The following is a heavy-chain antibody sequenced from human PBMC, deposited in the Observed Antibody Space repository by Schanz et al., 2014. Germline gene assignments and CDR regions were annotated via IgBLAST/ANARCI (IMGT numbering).Heavy chain of an antibody. J-gene: IGHJ5*01. V-gene: IGHV3-23*04. D-gene: IGHD3-10*01. CDR2: ITGASDHI. Sequence: DVQLVESGGGLVQPGKSLRLSCAASGFIFGSSVMAWVRQAPGKGLEWVSGITGASDHIDYAESVKGRFTISRDNSKNTVHLQMNSLRAEDTAVYYCAKQHIVRGVIYLNWFDSWGQGTLVTVSS. CDR1: GFIFGSSV. CDR3: AKQHIVRGVIYLNWFDS.